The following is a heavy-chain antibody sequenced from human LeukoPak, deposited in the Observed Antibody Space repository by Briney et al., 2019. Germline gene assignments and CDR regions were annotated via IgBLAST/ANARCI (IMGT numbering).Heavy chain of an antibody. CDR2: INAGNGHT. Sequence: ASVKVSCKASGYTFSNYAIHWVRQAPGQRFEWMGWINAGNGHTKYSQNFQGRVTITRDSSASTVYMELSSLTSEGTAVYYCARGIWSARTVDYYLDSWGQGTLVTVSS. CDR3: ARGIWSARTVDYYLDS. J-gene: IGHJ4*02. V-gene: IGHV1-3*01. CDR1: GYTFSNYA. D-gene: IGHD2-21*01.